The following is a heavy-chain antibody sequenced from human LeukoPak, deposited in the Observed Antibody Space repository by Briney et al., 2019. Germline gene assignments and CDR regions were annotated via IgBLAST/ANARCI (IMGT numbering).Heavy chain of an antibody. CDR3: ARSYDTNFDY. V-gene: IGHV4-59*01. CDR2: IYYSGST. CDR1: GGSISSDY. J-gene: IGHJ4*02. D-gene: IGHD3-3*01. Sequence: SETLSLTCSVSGGSISSDYWNWIRQPPGKGLEWIGYIYYSGSTNYNPSLKSRVTISVDTSKNQFSLKLSSVTAADTAVYYCARSYDTNFDYWGQGTLVTVSS.